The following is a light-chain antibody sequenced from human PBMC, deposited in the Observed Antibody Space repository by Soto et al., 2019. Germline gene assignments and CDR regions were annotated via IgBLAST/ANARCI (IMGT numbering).Light chain of an antibody. V-gene: IGKV1-12*01. CDR2: AAS. CDR3: QKYNSDRLT. CDR1: HVITNW. J-gene: IGKJ4*01. Sequence: DIQLTQSPCSVSAPVAHRITITCRSSHVITNWLAWYQQKPGKAPKLLIYAASGLPSGVPSRFSGSGSGTDFTLTITSLRPEDVTAYDCQKYNSDRLTFGGGTKVDIK.